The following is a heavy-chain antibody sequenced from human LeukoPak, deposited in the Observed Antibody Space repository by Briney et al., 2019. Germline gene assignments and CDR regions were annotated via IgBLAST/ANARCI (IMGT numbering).Heavy chain of an antibody. CDR1: GGSFSGYY. Sequence: KPSETLSLTCAVYGGSFSGYYWSWIRQPPGKGLEWIGEINHSGSTNYNPSLKSRVTISVDTSKNQFSLKLSSATAADTAVYYCARGYSSSWYPNHDYWGQGTLVTVSS. D-gene: IGHD6-13*01. CDR3: ARGYSSSWYPNHDY. J-gene: IGHJ4*02. V-gene: IGHV4-34*01. CDR2: INHSGST.